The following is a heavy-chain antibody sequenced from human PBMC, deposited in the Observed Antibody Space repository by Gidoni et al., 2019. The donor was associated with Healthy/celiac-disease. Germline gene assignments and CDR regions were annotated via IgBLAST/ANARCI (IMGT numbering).Heavy chain of an antibody. CDR2: ISSSSSYI. J-gene: IGHJ4*02. Sequence: EVQLVESGGGLVKPGGSLRLSCAASGFTFSSYSMNWVRQAPGKGLEWVSSISSSSSYIYYADSVKGRFTISRDNAKNSLYLQMNSLRAEDTAVYYCARDWTTVVTSIGYWGQGTLVTVSS. V-gene: IGHV3-21*01. CDR1: GFTFSSYS. D-gene: IGHD4-17*01. CDR3: ARDWTTVVTSIGY.